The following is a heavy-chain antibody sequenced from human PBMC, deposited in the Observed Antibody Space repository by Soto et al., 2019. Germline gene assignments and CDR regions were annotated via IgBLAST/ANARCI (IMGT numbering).Heavy chain of an antibody. CDR1: GYTFTSYD. CDR3: AREYDFWSGYYRYYYGMDV. J-gene: IGHJ6*02. V-gene: IGHV1-8*01. Sequence: ASVKVSCKASGYTFTSYDINWVRQATGQGLEWMGWMHPNSGNTGYAQKFRGRVTMTRNTSISTAYMELSSLRSEDTAVYYCAREYDFWSGYYRYYYGMDVWGQGTTVTVSS. D-gene: IGHD3-3*01. CDR2: MHPNSGNT.